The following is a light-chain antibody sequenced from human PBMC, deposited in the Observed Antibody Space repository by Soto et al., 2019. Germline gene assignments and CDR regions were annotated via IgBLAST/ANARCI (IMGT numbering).Light chain of an antibody. CDR3: QQYNSYSPWT. CDR2: KAS. Sequence: EIKMHQSPSTLSASVGVSVTITCRGSQSISSWLAWYQQKPGKAPKLLIYKASSLESGVPSRFSGSGSGTEFTLTISSLQPDDFATYYCQQYNSYSPWTFGQGAKVDNK. CDR1: QSISSW. J-gene: IGKJ1*01. V-gene: IGKV1-5*03.